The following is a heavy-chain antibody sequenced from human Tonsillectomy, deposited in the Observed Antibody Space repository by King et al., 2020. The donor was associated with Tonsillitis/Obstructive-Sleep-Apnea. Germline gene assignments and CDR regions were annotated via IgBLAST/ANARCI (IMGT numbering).Heavy chain of an antibody. J-gene: IGHJ1*01. Sequence: QLQESGPGLVKPSETLSLTCTVSGGSISSYYWSWIRQPPGKGLEWIGYIYYSGSTNYNPSLKSRVTISVDTSKNQFSLKLNSVTAADTAFYYSAREMRGLAAAGMWGYFQHWGQGTLVTVSS. V-gene: IGHV4-59*01. D-gene: IGHD6-13*01. CDR2: IYYSGST. CDR1: GGSISSYY. CDR3: AREMRGLAAAGMWGYFQH.